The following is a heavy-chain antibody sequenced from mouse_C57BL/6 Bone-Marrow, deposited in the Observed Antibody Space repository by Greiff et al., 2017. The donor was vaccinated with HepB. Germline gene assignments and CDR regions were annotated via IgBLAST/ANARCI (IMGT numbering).Heavy chain of an antibody. D-gene: IGHD2-3*01. Sequence: EVQLVESGEGLVKPGGSLKLSCAASGFTFSSYAMSWVRQTPEKRLEWVAYISSGGDYIYYSDTVKGRFTISRDNARNTLYLQMSSLKSEDTAMYYCTRVVYDGYYSYFDYWGQGTTLTVSS. CDR3: TRVVYDGYYSYFDY. V-gene: IGHV5-9-1*02. CDR1: GFTFSSYA. CDR2: ISSGGDYI. J-gene: IGHJ2*01.